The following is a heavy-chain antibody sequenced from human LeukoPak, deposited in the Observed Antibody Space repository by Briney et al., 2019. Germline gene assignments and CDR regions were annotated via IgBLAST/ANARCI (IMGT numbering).Heavy chain of an antibody. CDR1: GYTFTSYG. CDR2: ISAYNGNT. J-gene: IGHJ6*02. V-gene: IGHV1-18*01. D-gene: IGHD6-13*01. CDR3: AGEARYSSSWYPRSYYYGMDV. Sequence: ASVKVSCKASGYTFTSYGISWVRQAPGQGLEWMGWISAYNGNTNYAQKLQGRVTMTTDTSTSTAYMELRSLRSDDTAVYYCAGEARYSSSWYPRSYYYGMDVWGQGTSVTVSS.